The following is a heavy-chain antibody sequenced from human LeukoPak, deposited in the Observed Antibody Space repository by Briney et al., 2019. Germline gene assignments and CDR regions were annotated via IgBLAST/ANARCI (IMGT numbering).Heavy chain of an antibody. V-gene: IGHV3-33*01. CDR1: GFTFRNYA. J-gene: IGHJ6*04. CDR2: IWYDGSNK. Sequence: GGSLRLSCAASGFTFRNYAMHWVRQAPGKGLEWVADIWYDGSNKKYADSVKVRFTISRDSSKNTLYLQMSSLRVEDTAVYYCARATWPRGGMDVWGKGTTVTASS. CDR3: ARATWPRGGMDV.